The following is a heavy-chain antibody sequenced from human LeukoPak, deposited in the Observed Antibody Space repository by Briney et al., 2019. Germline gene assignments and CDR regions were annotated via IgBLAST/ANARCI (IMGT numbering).Heavy chain of an antibody. J-gene: IGHJ4*02. Sequence: SQTLSLTCTVSGDSVSSGSYYWNWIRQPAGKGLEWIGRVYMNRNINYNPSLKSRVTISADTSKNQFSLQLTSVTAADTAVYCCASLGSNDYWGQGTLVTVSS. D-gene: IGHD2-15*01. CDR2: VYMNRNI. CDR3: ASLGSNDY. CDR1: GDSVSSGSYY. V-gene: IGHV4-61*02.